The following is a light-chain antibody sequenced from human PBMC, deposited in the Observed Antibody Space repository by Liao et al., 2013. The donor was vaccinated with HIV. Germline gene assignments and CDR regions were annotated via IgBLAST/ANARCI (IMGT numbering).Light chain of an antibody. CDR1: KLGDED. Sequence: SYELTQPPSVSVSPGQTASITCSGDKLGDEDVCWYQQKPGQSPVLVIYQDSRRPSGIPERFSGSNSGNTATLTISGTQAMDEADYYCQACDTSTTGGVVFGGGTKLTV. V-gene: IGLV3-1*01. CDR2: QDS. CDR3: QACDTSTTGGVV. J-gene: IGLJ2*01.